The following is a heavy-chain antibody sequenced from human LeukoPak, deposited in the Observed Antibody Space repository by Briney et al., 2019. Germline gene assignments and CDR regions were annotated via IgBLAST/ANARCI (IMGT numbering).Heavy chain of an antibody. J-gene: IGHJ3*02. Sequence: SETLSLTCTVSGGSISSSSYYWGWIRQPPGKGLEWIGSIYYSGSTYYNPSLKSRVTISVDTSKNQFSLKLSSVTAADTAVYYCARSFTARIQLWLVSRAFDIWGQGTMVTVSS. CDR3: ARSFTARIQLWLVSRAFDI. D-gene: IGHD5-18*01. V-gene: IGHV4-39*07. CDR1: GGSISSSSYY. CDR2: IYYSGST.